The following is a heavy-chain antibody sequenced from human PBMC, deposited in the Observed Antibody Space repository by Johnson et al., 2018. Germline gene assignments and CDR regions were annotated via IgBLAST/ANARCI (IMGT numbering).Heavy chain of an antibody. V-gene: IGHV4-39*01. Sequence: QVQLQESGPGLVRPSETLSLTCTVSGDSVTTNTPYWGWIRQSPGKGLAWIVTLYHTGTTFYNPSLQTRVTASVDTSHNQFSLRLSSMTAADTAVYYCARRSGMHKYFYGVDVWGQGSTVTVSS. CDR1: GDSVTTNTPY. J-gene: IGHJ6*02. CDR3: ARRSGMHKYFYGVDV. CDR2: LYHTGTT.